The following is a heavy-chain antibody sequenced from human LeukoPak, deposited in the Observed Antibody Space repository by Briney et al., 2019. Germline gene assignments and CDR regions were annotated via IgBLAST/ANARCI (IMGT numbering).Heavy chain of an antibody. CDR2: ISSSGST. CDR3: ARVGRDDHTWGSYYCDH. J-gene: IGHJ4*02. V-gene: IGHV4-59*01. D-gene: IGHD3-16*01. CDR1: GDSLNRYH. Sequence: PSETLSLTCSVSGDSLNRYHWSWVRQPPGKGLEWIGYISSSGSTRYNPSHKSRVTISIDTSKNQLSLKLNSVSAADTAIYYCARVGRDDHTWGSYYCDHRGQGTLVSVSS.